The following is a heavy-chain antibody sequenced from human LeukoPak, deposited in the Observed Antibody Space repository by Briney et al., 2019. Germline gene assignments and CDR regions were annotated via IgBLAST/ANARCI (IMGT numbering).Heavy chain of an antibody. CDR2: INPSGGST. V-gene: IGHV1-46*01. CDR1: GYTFTGYY. CDR3: ARGGYCSSTSCYGGYDY. Sequence: ASVKVSCKASGYTFTGYYMHWVRQAPGQGLEWMGIINPSGGSTSYAQKFQGRVTMTRDTFTSTVYMELSSLRSEDTAVYYCARGGYCSSTSCYGGYDYWGQGTLVTVSS. D-gene: IGHD2-2*01. J-gene: IGHJ4*02.